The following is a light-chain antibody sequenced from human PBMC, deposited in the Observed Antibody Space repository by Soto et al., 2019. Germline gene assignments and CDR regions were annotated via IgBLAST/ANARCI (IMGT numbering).Light chain of an antibody. CDR1: SSDIGGYNY. Sequence: QSALTPPSSVSGSPGQSITISCTGTSSDIGGYNYVSWYQQHPGKVPKLMIYDVTNRPSGVSNRFSGSKSGDTASLTISDLQAEDEADYYCSSYATSSPYVFGTGTKVTVL. V-gene: IGLV2-14*01. CDR3: SSYATSSPYV. J-gene: IGLJ1*01. CDR2: DVT.